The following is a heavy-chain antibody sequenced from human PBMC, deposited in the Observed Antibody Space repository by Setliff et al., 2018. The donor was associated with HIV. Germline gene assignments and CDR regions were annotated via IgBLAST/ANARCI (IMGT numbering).Heavy chain of an antibody. CDR2: SNPSGGST. Sequence: GASVKVSCKASGGTFSNYAFSWVRQAPGQGLEWMGISNPSGGSTTYAPKFQGRVTMTRDTSTSTVYMELSSLRSDDTAVYYCARDLREGERYFDWLPDYWGQGTLVTVSS. V-gene: IGHV1-46*01. D-gene: IGHD3-9*01. CDR3: ARDLREGERYFDWLPDY. J-gene: IGHJ4*02. CDR1: GGTFSNYA.